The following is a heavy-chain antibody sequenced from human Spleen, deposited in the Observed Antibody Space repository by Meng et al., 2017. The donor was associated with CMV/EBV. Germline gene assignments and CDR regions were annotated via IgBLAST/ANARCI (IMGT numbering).Heavy chain of an antibody. CDR1: GFTVSSNY. CDR2: VGGSGDNT. CDR3: AKSHLPSGRIAGGRFDH. J-gene: IGHJ4*02. V-gene: IGHV3-23*01. Sequence: GESLKISCAASGFTVSSNYMSWVRQAPGKGLEWVSGVGGSGDNTYYADSVKGRFAISRDNSKNTLYLQVNSLRVEDTAVYYCAKSHLPSGRIAGGRFDHWGQGTLVTVSS. D-gene: IGHD1-26*01.